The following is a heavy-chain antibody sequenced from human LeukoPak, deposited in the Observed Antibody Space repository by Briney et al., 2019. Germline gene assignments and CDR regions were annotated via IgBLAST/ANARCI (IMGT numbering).Heavy chain of an antibody. V-gene: IGHV3-53*01. CDR1: RFTASTNY. Sequence: GRSLRLSCAASRFTASTNYMNWVRQAPGKGLEWVSILYSGSDTYYADSVKGRFTISRDSSKNILSLHRNKLRAEDTAVYYCPRVGDHFHWYLVLWGRGSLVTVSS. CDR2: LYSGSDT. D-gene: IGHD3-10*01. J-gene: IGHJ2*01. CDR3: PRVGDHFHWYLVL.